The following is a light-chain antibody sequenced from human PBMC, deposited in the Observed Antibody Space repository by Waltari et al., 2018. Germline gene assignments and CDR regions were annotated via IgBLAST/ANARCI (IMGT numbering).Light chain of an antibody. CDR3: SSYTSSTTYV. CDR1: SSDVGGYNY. Sequence: QSALTQPASVSGSPGQSITLSCTGTSSDVGGYNYVSWYQHHPGKAPKLMIFDVSSRPSGVSNRFSCSKSGNTASLTISGLQAEDEADYYCSSYTSSTTYVFGAGTKVTVL. V-gene: IGLV2-14*03. CDR2: DVS. J-gene: IGLJ1*01.